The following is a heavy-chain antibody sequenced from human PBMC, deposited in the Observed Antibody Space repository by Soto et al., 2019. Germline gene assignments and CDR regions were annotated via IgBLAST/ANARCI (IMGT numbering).Heavy chain of an antibody. V-gene: IGHV6-1*01. J-gene: IGHJ5*02. D-gene: IGHD1-20*01. CDR2: TYYRSEWYN. CDR3: ARVLVNWNGANWFDP. CDR1: GDSVSSNSAA. Sequence: PSQTLSLTCAISGDSVSSNSAAWNWIRQSSSRGLEWLGRTYYRSEWYNDYAVSVKSRITINPDTSKNQFSLQLNSVTPEDTAVYYCARVLVNWNGANWFDPWGQGTLVTVSS.